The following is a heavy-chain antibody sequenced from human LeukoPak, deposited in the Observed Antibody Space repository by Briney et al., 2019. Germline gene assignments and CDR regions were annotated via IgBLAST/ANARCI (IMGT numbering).Heavy chain of an antibody. Sequence: GEALQISCEGAGSLFTSYWIGGGRQVPGKGVEGMGIIYPGDYDTKESPSFQGQVTISSDKSITTAYLQWSSLKASDTAMYYCARLPSVVPAYYFDYWGQGTLVTVSS. J-gene: IGHJ4*02. D-gene: IGHD2-2*01. V-gene: IGHV5-51*01. CDR2: IYPGDYDT. CDR3: ARLPSVVPAYYFDY. CDR1: GSLFTSYW.